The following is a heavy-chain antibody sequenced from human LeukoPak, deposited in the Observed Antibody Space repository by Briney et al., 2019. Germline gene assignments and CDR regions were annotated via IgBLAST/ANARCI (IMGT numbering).Heavy chain of an antibody. Sequence: SETLSLTCAVSGYSISSGYYWGWIRQPPGKGLEWIGSIYHSGSTYYNPSLKSRVTISVDTSKNQFSLKLSSVTAADTAVYYCARTPTVTTRAGGFGYWGQGTLVTVSS. CDR3: ARTPTVTTRAGGFGY. CDR1: GYSISSGYY. V-gene: IGHV4-38-2*01. J-gene: IGHJ4*02. CDR2: IYHSGST. D-gene: IGHD4-17*01.